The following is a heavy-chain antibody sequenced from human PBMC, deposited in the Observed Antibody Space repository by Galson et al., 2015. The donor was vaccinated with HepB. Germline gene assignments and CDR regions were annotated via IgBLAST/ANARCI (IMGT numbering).Heavy chain of an antibody. V-gene: IGHV3-30*18. CDR2: ITYDGSDQ. Sequence: SLSLSCAASGFTFSSYGMHWVRPAPGKGLEWVTYITYDGSDQNYARSVKGRFTISRDNSKSMLYLQMDSLRAEDTAVYHCAKREARNSGPFDLWGQGALVTVSS. J-gene: IGHJ4*02. CDR3: AKREARNSGPFDL. D-gene: IGHD6-19*01. CDR1: GFTFSSYG.